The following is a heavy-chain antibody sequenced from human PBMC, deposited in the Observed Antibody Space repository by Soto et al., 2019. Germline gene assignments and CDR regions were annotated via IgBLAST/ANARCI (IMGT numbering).Heavy chain of an antibody. CDR1: GGSLSTDNYY. CDR2: ISYSGST. Sequence: KPSETLSLTCSVSGGSLSTDNYYWSWIRRPPGKGLEWIGYISYSGSTNYSPSLKSRVTISVDTSKNQFSLKLSSVTAADTAVYYCARNQYYWGQGPLVTVSS. V-gene: IGHV4-61*01. J-gene: IGHJ4*02. CDR3: ARNQYY.